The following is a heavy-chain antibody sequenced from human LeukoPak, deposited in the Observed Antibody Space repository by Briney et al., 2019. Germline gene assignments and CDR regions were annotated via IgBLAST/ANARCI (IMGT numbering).Heavy chain of an antibody. D-gene: IGHD2-21*02. V-gene: IGHV4-34*01. Sequence: NPSETLSLTCAVYGGPFSGYYWSWIRQSLGKGLEWSGENNQSGSITYKPSSKGRVTTSVDTSKTQFSLKMSSVTAADTAVYYCARGKEYCGGDCISSWYFDLWGRGTLVTVSS. CDR1: GGPFSGYY. CDR2: NNQSGSI. J-gene: IGHJ2*01. CDR3: ARGKEYCGGDCISSWYFDL.